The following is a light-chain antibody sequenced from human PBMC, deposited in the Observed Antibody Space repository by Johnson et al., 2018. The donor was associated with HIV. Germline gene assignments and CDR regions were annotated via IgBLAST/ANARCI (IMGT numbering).Light chain of an antibody. CDR3: GTWDSSLSAWV. V-gene: IGLV1-51*01. CDR1: SSNIGNNY. Sequence: QSVLTQPPSVSAAPGQTVTISCSGSSSNIGNNYVSWYQQLPGTVPKLLIYDNNKRPSGIPDRFSGSKSGPSATLGITGLQTGDEAVYYCGTWDSSLSAWVFGTGTNVTVL. J-gene: IGLJ1*01. CDR2: DNN.